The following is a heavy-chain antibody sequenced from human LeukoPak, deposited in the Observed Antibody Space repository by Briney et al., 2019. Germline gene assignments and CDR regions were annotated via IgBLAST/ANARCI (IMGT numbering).Heavy chain of an antibody. CDR3: VKSGSYYEAFDY. V-gene: IGHV4-39*07. CDR2: IYYSGGT. J-gene: IGHJ4*02. Sequence: SETLSLTCTVSGSSISSSRYYWGWIRQPPGKGLEWIGSIYYSGGTSYNPSLKSRLTISVDTSKNQFSLKLSSVTAADTAVYYCVKSGSYYEAFDYWGQGTLVPVSS. CDR1: GSSISSSRYY. D-gene: IGHD1-26*01.